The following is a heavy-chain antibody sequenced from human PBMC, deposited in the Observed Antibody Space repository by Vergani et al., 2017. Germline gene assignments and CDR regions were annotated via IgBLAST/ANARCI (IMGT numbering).Heavy chain of an antibody. J-gene: IGHJ4*02. D-gene: IGHD3-10*01. Sequence: QVQLVQSGAELKKPGASVSVSCKGSSHTFQTYGISWVRQAPGKGLEWMAWINPKSGGTNYAQEFRDRVTMTSDTSINTAYMELTGLTSDDTALYFCARRRIGEALDRWGQGTLVVVSP. CDR1: SHTFQTYG. V-gene: IGHV1-2*02. CDR2: INPKSGGT. CDR3: ARRRIGEALDR.